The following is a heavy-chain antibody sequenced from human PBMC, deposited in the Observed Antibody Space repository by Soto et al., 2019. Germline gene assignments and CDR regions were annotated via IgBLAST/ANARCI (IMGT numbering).Heavy chain of an antibody. CDR2: IGRKAKNYAT. CDR1: GFIFSGSP. CDR3: VRQGLVLSPLDH. J-gene: IGHJ4*02. V-gene: IGHV3-73*02. D-gene: IGHD6-19*01. Sequence: EVHLVQSGGGLVQPGGSLKLSCAASGFIFSGSPMHWVRQASGRGLEWVGSIGRKAKNYATEYGASVEGRFTTPRNDSKNTTFLLTNSLKSEDTAVYFCVRQGLVLSPLDHWGQGTLVTVSS.